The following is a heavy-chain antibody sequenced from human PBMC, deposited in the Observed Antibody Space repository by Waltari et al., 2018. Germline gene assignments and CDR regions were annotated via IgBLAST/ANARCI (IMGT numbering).Heavy chain of an antibody. D-gene: IGHD4-17*01. CDR3: AREFYYSDAFTGV. Sequence: VQLVQSGAEVKKPGASVKVSCKASGYSFTSFDIYWVRQAAGKGLEWMGWMNPYSGNTGYAEKFQGRVTMTRDTSISTAYMELSSLRSEDTAVYYCAREFYYSDAFTGVWGQGTLVTVSS. CDR1: GYSFTSFD. V-gene: IGHV1-8*01. J-gene: IGHJ4*02. CDR2: MNPYSGNT.